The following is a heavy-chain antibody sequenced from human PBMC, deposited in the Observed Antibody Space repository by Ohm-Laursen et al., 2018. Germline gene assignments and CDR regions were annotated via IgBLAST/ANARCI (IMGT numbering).Heavy chain of an antibody. V-gene: IGHV1-8*01. J-gene: IGHJ5*02. D-gene: IGHD3-10*01. CDR2: MNPNSGNT. CDR3: ARLGSRRGWWFGELSRNTYNWFDP. Sequence: GASVKVSCKASGYTFTSYDINWVRQATGQGLERMGWMNPNSGNTGYAQKFQGRVTMTRNTSISTAYMELSSLRSEDTAVYYCARLGSRRGWWFGELSRNTYNWFDPWGQGTLVTVSS. CDR1: GYTFTSYD.